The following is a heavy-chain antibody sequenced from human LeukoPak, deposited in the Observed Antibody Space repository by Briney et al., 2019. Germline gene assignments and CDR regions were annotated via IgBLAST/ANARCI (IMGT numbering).Heavy chain of an antibody. CDR1: GFTFSSYW. V-gene: IGHV3-7*01. D-gene: IGHD2-2*01. CDR2: IKQDGSEK. CDR3: AREGYCSSTSCENDAFDI. J-gene: IGHJ3*02. Sequence: GGSLRLSCAASGFTFSSYWMSWVRQAPGKGLEWAANIKQDGSEKYYVDSVKGRFTISRDNAKNSLYLQMNSLRAEDTAVYYCAREGYCSSTSCENDAFDIWGQGTMVTVSS.